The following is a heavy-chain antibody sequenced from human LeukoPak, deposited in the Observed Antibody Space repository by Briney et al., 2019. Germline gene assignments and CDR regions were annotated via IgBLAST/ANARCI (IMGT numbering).Heavy chain of an antibody. CDR1: GFTFSSYG. CDR3: AKDGRGIVVVPDVPGDDY. V-gene: IGHV3-23*01. CDR2: IRGFGEST. Sequence: GGSLRLSCAASGFTFSSYGMSWVRQAPGKGLEWVSTIRGFGESTYYADSVKGRFTISRDNSKNTLYLQMNSLRAEDTAVYFCAKDGRGIVVVPDVPGDDYWGQGTLVTVSS. D-gene: IGHD2-2*01. J-gene: IGHJ4*02.